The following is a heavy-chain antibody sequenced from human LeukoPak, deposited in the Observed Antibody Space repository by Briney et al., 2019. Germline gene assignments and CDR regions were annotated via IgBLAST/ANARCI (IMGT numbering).Heavy chain of an antibody. CDR2: IKQDGSEK. CDR3: AREDCSGGSCYFDY. CDR1: GFTFSSYW. V-gene: IGHV3-7*03. Sequence: PGGSLRLSCAASGFTFSSYWMSWVRLAPGKGLEWVANIKQDGSEKYYVDSVKGRFTISRDNAKNSLYLQMNSLRAEDTAVYYCAREDCSGGSCYFDYWGQGTLVTVSS. J-gene: IGHJ4*02. D-gene: IGHD2-15*01.